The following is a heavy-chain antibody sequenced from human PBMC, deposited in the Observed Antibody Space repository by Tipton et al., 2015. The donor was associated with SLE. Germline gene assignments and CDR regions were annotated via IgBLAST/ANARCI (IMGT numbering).Heavy chain of an antibody. CDR2: IRASGTAT. V-gene: IGHV3-23*01. Sequence: SGFTFSTYAVSWVRQAPGKGLEWVSGIRASGTATYYADSVKGRFTISRDNSKDTLYLEMNNLRAEDTAVYFCARSPHYDFWSGYESFDDWGQGTRVTVSS. D-gene: IGHD3-3*01. J-gene: IGHJ4*02. CDR1: GFTFSTYA. CDR3: ARSPHYDFWSGYESFDD.